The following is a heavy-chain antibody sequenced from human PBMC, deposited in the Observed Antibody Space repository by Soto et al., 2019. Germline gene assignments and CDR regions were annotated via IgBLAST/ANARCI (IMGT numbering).Heavy chain of an antibody. J-gene: IGHJ6*02. V-gene: IGHV3-23*01. CDR3: AKDGASGSYPPYYYFGMDV. D-gene: IGHD1-26*01. CDR2: ISGSGGNA. Sequence: GGSLRLSCAASGFTFSSYAMSWVRQAPGKGLEWVSTISGSGGNAYYADSVKGRFSISRDNSMNTLRLQMNSLRADDTAVYYCAKDGASGSYPPYYYFGMDVWGQGTTVTVSS. CDR1: GFTFSSYA.